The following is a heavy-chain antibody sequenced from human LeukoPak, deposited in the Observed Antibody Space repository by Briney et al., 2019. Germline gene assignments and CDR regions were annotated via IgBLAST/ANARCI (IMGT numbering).Heavy chain of an antibody. D-gene: IGHD3-16*02. V-gene: IGHV4-4*02. CDR3: ARSDYIWGSYRVYDY. J-gene: IGHJ4*02. CDR1: GGSISSRSW. Sequence: SETLSLTCAVSGGSISSRSWWSWVRQAPGKGLEWIGEISHSENTNYNPSLKSRVTTSIDKSNNQFSLNLTSVTAADTAVYYCARSDYIWGSYRVYDYWGQGTQVTVSS. CDR2: ISHSENT.